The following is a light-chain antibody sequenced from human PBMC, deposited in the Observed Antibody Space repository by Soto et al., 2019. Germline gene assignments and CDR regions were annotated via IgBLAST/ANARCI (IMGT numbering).Light chain of an antibody. V-gene: IGLV2-14*01. Sequence: QSALTQPASVSGSPGQSITISCTGTSSDVGGYNYVSWYQQHPGKAPKLMIYDVSNRPSGVYNRFSGSKSGNTASLTISWLQAEDEADYYCCSYTSSSTLVLFGGGTKLTVL. CDR1: SSDVGGYNY. J-gene: IGLJ2*01. CDR2: DVS. CDR3: CSYTSSSTLVL.